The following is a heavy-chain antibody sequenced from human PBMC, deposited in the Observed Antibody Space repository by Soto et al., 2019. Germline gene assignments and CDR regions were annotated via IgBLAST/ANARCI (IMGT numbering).Heavy chain of an antibody. CDR1: GFTFSDYY. CDR3: ARDVDADLRTEFDY. V-gene: IGHV3-11*01. J-gene: IGHJ4*02. Sequence: SGGSLRLSCAASGFTFSDYYIHWIRRAPGKGLEWISYISGNGEIIQYAASARGRFTISRDNAENSVYLEMDSLRAEDTALYYCARDVDADLRTEFDYWGRGTLVTVSS. CDR2: ISGNGEII.